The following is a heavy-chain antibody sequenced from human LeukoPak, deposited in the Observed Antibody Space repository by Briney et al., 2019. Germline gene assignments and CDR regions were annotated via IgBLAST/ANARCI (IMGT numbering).Heavy chain of an antibody. J-gene: IGHJ4*02. V-gene: IGHV1-69*04. Sequence: SVKVSCKASGYTFTSYGISWVRQAPGQGLEWMGRIIPILGIANYAQKFQGRVTITADKSTSTAYMELSSLRSEDTAVYYCAKLTYYYGSGSLSYWGQGTLVTVSS. CDR3: AKLTYYYGSGSLSY. CDR2: IIPILGIA. D-gene: IGHD3-10*01. CDR1: GYTFTSYG.